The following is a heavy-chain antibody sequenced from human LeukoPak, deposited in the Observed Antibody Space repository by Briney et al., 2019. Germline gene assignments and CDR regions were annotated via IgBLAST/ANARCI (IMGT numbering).Heavy chain of an antibody. Sequence: PGGSLRLSCAASGFTVSSKYMSWVRQAPGKGLGWVSVIYCGGSTYYADSVKGRFTISRDNSKNTLYLQMNSLRAENTAVYYCARGLASYYYDSSGLLWWGQGTLVTVSS. CDR1: GFTVSSKY. D-gene: IGHD3-22*01. CDR2: IYCGGST. J-gene: IGHJ1*01. CDR3: ARGLASYYYDSSGLLW. V-gene: IGHV3-53*01.